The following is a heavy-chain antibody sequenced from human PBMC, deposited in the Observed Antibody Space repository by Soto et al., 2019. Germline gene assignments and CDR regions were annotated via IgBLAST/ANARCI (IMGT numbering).Heavy chain of an antibody. D-gene: IGHD2-2*01. CDR3: ARVRTEYAGLDY. Sequence: PSETLSLTCTVSGGSISSGDYYWSWIRQSPGKGLESIAYICSSGSTNYNPSLKSRVAISLDTSKNQFSLRLTSVTAADTAVYFCARVRTEYAGLDYWGQGTLVTVSS. CDR1: GGSISSGDYY. V-gene: IGHV4-61*08. J-gene: IGHJ4*02. CDR2: ICSSGST.